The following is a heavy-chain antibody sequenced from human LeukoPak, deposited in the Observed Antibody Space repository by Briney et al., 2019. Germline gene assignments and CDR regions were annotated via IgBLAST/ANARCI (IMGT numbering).Heavy chain of an antibody. CDR3: ARDAPIQRSYYYYMDV. D-gene: IGHD1-1*01. Sequence: ASVKVSCKASGYTFTGYYMHWVRQAPGQGLEWMGWINPNSGGTNYAQEFQGRVTMTRDTSISTAYMELSRLRSDDTAVYYCARDAPIQRSYYYYMDVWGKGTTVTVSS. J-gene: IGHJ6*03. CDR1: GYTFTGYY. CDR2: INPNSGGT. V-gene: IGHV1-2*02.